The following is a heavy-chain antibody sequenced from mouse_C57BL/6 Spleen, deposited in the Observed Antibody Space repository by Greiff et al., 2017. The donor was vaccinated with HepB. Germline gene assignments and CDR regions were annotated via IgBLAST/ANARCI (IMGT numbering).Heavy chain of an antibody. CDR3: ARGDYGNYFYAMDY. CDR2: IYPGDGDT. D-gene: IGHD2-1*01. J-gene: IGHJ4*01. CDR1: GYAFSSYW. Sequence: VQLQQSGAELVKPGASVKISCKASGYAFSSYWMNWVKQRPGKGLEWIGQIYPGDGDTNYNGKFKGKATLTADKSSSTAYMQLSSRTSEDSAVYFCARGDYGNYFYAMDYWGQGTSVTVSS. V-gene: IGHV1-80*01.